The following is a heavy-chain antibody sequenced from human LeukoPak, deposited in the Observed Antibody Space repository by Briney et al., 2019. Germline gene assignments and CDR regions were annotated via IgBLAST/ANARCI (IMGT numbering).Heavy chain of an antibody. Sequence: GGSLRLSCAASGFTFSSYAMSWVRQAPGKGLEWVSAISGSGGSTYYADSVKGRFTISRDNSKNTLYLQLNSLRAEDTAVYYCANLFTIRNSFDPWGQGTLVTVSS. D-gene: IGHD3-3*01. J-gene: IGHJ5*02. V-gene: IGHV3-23*01. CDR3: ANLFTIRNSFDP. CDR2: ISGSGGST. CDR1: GFTFSSYA.